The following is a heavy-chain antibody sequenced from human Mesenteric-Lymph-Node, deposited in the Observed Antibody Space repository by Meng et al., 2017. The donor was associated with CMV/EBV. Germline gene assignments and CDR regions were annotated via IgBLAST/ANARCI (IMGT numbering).Heavy chain of an antibody. Sequence: SVKVSCKASGYTFTGYYMHWVRQAPGQGLEWMGGIIPIFGTANYAQKFQGRVTITTDESTSTAYMELSSLRSEDTAVYYCARGYCSSTSCPFDYWGQGTLVTVSS. CDR2: IIPIFGTA. CDR3: ARGYCSSTSCPFDY. V-gene: IGHV1-69*05. CDR1: GYTFTGYY. D-gene: IGHD2-2*01. J-gene: IGHJ4*02.